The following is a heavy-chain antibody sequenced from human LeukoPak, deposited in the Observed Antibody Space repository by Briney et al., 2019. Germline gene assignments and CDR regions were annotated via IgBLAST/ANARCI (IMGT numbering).Heavy chain of an antibody. CDR1: GGSISSGGYY. J-gene: IGHJ4*02. CDR2: IYHSGST. Sequence: SETLSLTCTVSGGSISSGGYYWSWIRQPPGKGLEWIGYIYHSGSTYYNPSLKSRVTISVDRSKNQFSLKLSSVTAADTAVYYCARAPISGYDVDYWGQGTLVTVSS. V-gene: IGHV4-30-2*01. D-gene: IGHD5-12*01. CDR3: ARAPISGYDVDY.